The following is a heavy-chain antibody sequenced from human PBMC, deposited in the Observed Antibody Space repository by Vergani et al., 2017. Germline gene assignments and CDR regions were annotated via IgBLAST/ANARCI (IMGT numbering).Heavy chain of an antibody. CDR3: ARGRTRAYGAARPQVIRRGYYYMDV. J-gene: IGHJ6*03. Sequence: QVQLQQWGAGLLKPSETLSLTCAVYGGSFSGYYWSWIRQPPGKGLEWIGEINHSGSTNYHPSLKSRVTISVDTSKNQFSLKLSSVTAADTAVYYCARGRTRAYGAARPQVIRRGYYYMDVWGKGTTVTVSS. V-gene: IGHV4-34*01. CDR1: GGSFSGYY. D-gene: IGHD6-6*01. CDR2: INHSGST.